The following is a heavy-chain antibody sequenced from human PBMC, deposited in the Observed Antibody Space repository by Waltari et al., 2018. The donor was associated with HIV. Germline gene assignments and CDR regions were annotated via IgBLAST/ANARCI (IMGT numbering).Heavy chain of an antibody. V-gene: IGHV3-23*01. J-gene: IGHJ4*02. CDR1: GFGFASYA. CDR2: ISGGGSKT. D-gene: IGHD6-6*01. CDR3: AKDLSISSARPRLVSFDF. Sequence: EVQLLASGGAPPKPGKSMTISCGGSGFGFASYARAGYRRAPGGGLESIASISGGGSKTYYVDSVKGRFTISRDNSKNVMYLKMTNLKVDDTAMYFCAKDLSISSARPRLVSFDFWSQGTQVSVAS.